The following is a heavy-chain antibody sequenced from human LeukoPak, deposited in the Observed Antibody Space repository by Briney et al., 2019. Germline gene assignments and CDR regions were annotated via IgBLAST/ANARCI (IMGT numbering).Heavy chain of an antibody. CDR1: GFSFSTFG. D-gene: IGHD2-15*01. CDR3: ARAVGFCSGGDCYGYYFDY. CDR2: ISSSGTSI. J-gene: IGHJ4*02. V-gene: IGHV3-21*01. Sequence: GGSLRLSCAASGFSFSTFGMNWVRQAPGKGLEWVSSISSSGTSIYYADSVKGRFTISRDNAGDSLYLQMSSLRAEDTAVYYCARAVGFCSGGDCYGYYFDYWGQGTLVTVSS.